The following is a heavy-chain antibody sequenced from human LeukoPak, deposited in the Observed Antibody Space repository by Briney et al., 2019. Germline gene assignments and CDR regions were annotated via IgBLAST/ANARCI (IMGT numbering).Heavy chain of an antibody. Sequence: SQTLSLTCTVSGGSISSSSYYWGWIRQPPGKGLEWIGSIYYSGSTYYNPSLKSRVTISVDTSKNQFSLKLSSVTAADTAVYYCARVVPAAMFSQYGMDVWGQGTTVTVSS. J-gene: IGHJ6*02. V-gene: IGHV4-39*01. CDR1: GGSISSSSYY. CDR3: ARVVPAAMFSQYGMDV. D-gene: IGHD2-2*01. CDR2: IYYSGST.